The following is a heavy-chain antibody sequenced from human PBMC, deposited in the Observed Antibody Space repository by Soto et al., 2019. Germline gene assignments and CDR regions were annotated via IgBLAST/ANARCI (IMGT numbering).Heavy chain of an antibody. CDR1: GFTVSSHY. D-gene: IGHD3-10*01. CDR3: ASFGYGSGGPGYYGMDV. Sequence: EVQLVESGGGLVQPGGSLRLSCAVSGFTVSSHYMSWVRQAPGKGLEWVSVIYSGGSTNYADSVKGRFTISRDISKNTLYLQMNSLRAEDTAVYYGASFGYGSGGPGYYGMDVWGQGTTVTVSS. J-gene: IGHJ6*02. V-gene: IGHV3-66*01. CDR2: IYSGGST.